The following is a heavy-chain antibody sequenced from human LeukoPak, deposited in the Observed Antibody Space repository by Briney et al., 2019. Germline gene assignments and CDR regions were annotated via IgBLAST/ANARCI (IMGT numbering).Heavy chain of an antibody. Sequence: GGSLRFSCAASGFTVSSNYMSWVRQAPGKGLEWVSIIYSGGSTFYADSVKGRFTISRDNSKNTLYLQMNSLRAEDTAVYYCARGGSYLSAFDIWGQGTMVTASS. CDR3: ARGGSYLSAFDI. CDR2: IYSGGST. V-gene: IGHV3-53*01. J-gene: IGHJ3*02. D-gene: IGHD1-26*01. CDR1: GFTVSSNY.